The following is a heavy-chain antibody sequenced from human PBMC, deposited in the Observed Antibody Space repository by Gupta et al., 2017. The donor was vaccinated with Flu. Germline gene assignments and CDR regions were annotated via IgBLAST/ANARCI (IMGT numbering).Heavy chain of an antibody. CDR2: IYYSGST. J-gene: IGHJ5*02. CDR3: ATYRDYYDSRDPNWFDP. Sequence: QLQLQESGPGLVKPSETLSLTCIVSGGSISSSSYYWGWIRQPPGKGLEWIGSIYYSGSTYYNPSLKSRVTIAVDTSKNQVSRKLSSVTAADTAVYYCATYRDYYDSRDPNWFDPWGQGTLVTVSS. V-gene: IGHV4-39*01. CDR1: GGSISSSSYY. D-gene: IGHD3-22*01.